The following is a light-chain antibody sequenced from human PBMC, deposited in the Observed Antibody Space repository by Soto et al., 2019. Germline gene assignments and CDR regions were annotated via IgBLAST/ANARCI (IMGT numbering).Light chain of an antibody. CDR3: QAYDYSLTASV. CDR2: SHD. J-gene: IGLJ3*02. V-gene: IGLV1-44*01. Sequence: QSVLTQPPSASGTPGKRVTISCSGSSSNIGRNAVNWYQQLPGAAPKLLIYSHDQRPSGVPDRFSGSKSGTSASLAITGLQAEDEAYYYCQAYDYSLTASVFGGGTKLTVL. CDR1: SSNIGRNA.